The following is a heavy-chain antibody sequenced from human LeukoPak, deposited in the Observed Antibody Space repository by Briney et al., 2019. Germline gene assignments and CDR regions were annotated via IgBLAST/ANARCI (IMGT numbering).Heavy chain of an antibody. D-gene: IGHD4/OR15-4a*01. V-gene: IGHV3-23*01. J-gene: IGHJ4*02. CDR3: AKCGVNFNYFDS. CDR2: ISGSGGGT. CDR1: GFTFSSHA. Sequence: TGGSLRLSCAASGFTFSSHAMSWVRQAPGKGLEWVSGISGSGGGTSYADSVKGRFTISGDNSKNTLYLQMNSLRAEGTAIYYCAKCGVNFNYFDSWGQGTLVTVSS.